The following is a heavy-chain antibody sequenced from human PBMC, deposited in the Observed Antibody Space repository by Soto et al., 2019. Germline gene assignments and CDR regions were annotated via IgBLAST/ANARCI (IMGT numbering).Heavy chain of an antibody. J-gene: IGHJ5*02. V-gene: IGHV3-30*18. D-gene: IGHD3-3*01. CDR3: AKDLSYYDFWSGYYPNWFDP. CDR1: GFTFISYG. Sequence: PVGSLRLSCAASGFTFISYGMHWVRQAPGKGLEWVAVISYDGSNKYYADSVKGRFTISRDNSKNTLYLQMNSLRAEDTAVYCWAKDLSYYDFWSGYYPNWFDPWGQGTLVTVSS. CDR2: ISYDGSNK.